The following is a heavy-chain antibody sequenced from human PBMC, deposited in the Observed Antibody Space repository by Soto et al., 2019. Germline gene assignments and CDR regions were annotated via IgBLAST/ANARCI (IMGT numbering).Heavy chain of an antibody. V-gene: IGHV3-23*01. CDR3: ASSAAAAGPGWFDP. D-gene: IGHD6-13*01. CDR2: IRGSGSSP. J-gene: IGHJ5*02. Sequence: GGSLRLSCAASGFIFSGNAMNWVRQAPGKGLEWVSGIRGSGSSPSYRDSVKGRFTISRDNSKNTLYLQMDSLRAEDTAVYYCASSAAAAGPGWFDPWGQGTLVTVSS. CDR1: GFIFSGNA.